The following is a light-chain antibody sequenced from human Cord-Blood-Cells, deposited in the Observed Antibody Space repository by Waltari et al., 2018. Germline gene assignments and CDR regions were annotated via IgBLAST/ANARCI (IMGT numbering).Light chain of an antibody. CDR1: SSDVGSYNL. CDR3: CSYAGSSTSV. V-gene: IGLV2-23*01. Sequence: QSALTQPASVSGSPGQSITISCTGTSSDVGSYNLVSWYQQHPGKAPKLMIDEGSKRPSGVSNRFSGSKSGNTASRTISGLQAEDEADYYCCSYAGSSTSVFGGGTKLTVL. CDR2: EGS. J-gene: IGLJ3*02.